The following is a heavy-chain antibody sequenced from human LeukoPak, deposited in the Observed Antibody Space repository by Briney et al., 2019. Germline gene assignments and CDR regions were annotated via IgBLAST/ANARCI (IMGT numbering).Heavy chain of an antibody. V-gene: IGHV1-2*02. CDR1: GYTFTGYY. CDR3: ARDWNLSRYCSSTSCYRTYDP. J-gene: IGHJ5*02. CDR2: INPNSGGT. D-gene: IGHD2-2*01. Sequence: GASVKVSCKASGYTFTGYYMHWVRQAPGQGLEWMGWINPNSGGTNYAQKFQGRVTMTRDTSISTAYMELSRLRSDDTAVYYCARDWNLSRYCSSTSCYRTYDPWGQGTLVTVSS.